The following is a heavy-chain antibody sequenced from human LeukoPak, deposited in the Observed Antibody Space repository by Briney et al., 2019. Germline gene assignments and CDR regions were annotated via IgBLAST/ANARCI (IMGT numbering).Heavy chain of an antibody. CDR1: GFSFSTYD. D-gene: IGHD2/OR15-2a*01. CDR2: ITANTRGSIT. J-gene: IGHJ4*02. Sequence: SGGSLRLSCVTSGFSFSTYDMSWVRQAPGKGLEWVSGITANTRGSITYYADSVKGRFTISRDSSKDTLYLQMNNLRAEDTAVYFCARGGYFSFDYWGQGTLVTVSS. CDR3: ARGGYFSFDY. V-gene: IGHV3-23*01.